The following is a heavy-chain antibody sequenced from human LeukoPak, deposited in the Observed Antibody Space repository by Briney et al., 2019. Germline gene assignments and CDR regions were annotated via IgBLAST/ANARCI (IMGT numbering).Heavy chain of an antibody. V-gene: IGHV4-38-2*02. J-gene: IGHJ5*02. CDR2: MYHSGST. Sequence: SETLSLTCTVSGYSISTGYYWGWIRQPPGKGLEWIGSMYHSGSTYYNPSLKSRVTMSADTSKNQFSQRLNSATASDTGFYFCARGVYGDSPGGNWFDPWGPGRLVAVSS. CDR3: ARGVYGDSPGGNWFDP. D-gene: IGHD4-17*01. CDR1: GYSISTGYY.